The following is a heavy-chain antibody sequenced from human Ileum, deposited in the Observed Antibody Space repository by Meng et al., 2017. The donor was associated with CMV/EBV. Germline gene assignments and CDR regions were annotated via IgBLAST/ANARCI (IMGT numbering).Heavy chain of an antibody. Sequence: VPLYLWGEGWFRHSEPLSLTLGRVGGSFRGYHWSWIRQPPGKGLEWIGEINHSGGSNYNPSLKSRVTISLDTSKTQFSLKLNSVTAADTAVYYCATGTSQVWELLHSWGQGILVTVSS. CDR3: ATGTSQVWELLHS. D-gene: IGHD1-26*01. CDR2: INHSGGS. V-gene: IGHV4-34*01. J-gene: IGHJ4*02. CDR1: GGSFRGYH.